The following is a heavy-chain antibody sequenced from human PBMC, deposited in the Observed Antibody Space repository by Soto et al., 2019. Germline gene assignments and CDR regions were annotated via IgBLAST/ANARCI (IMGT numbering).Heavy chain of an antibody. CDR1: GLTFSDYY. J-gene: IGHJ6*02. Sequence: PGGSMRLSCAASGLTFSDYYMSWIRQTPGKGLEWVSYISSSGSTIYYADSVKGRFTISRDNAKNSLYLQMNSLRAEDTAVYYCARVDTIFGVVPGGMDVWGQGTTVTVS. CDR3: ARVDTIFGVVPGGMDV. D-gene: IGHD3-3*01. CDR2: ISSSGSTI. V-gene: IGHV3-11*01.